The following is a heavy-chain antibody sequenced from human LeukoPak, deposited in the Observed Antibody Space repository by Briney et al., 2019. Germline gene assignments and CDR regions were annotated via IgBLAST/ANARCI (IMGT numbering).Heavy chain of an antibody. Sequence: GESLKISCKGSGYSFTSYWIGWVRQMPGKGLEWMGIIYPGDSDTRYSPSFQGQVTLSADQSIRTAYLQWSSLKASDTAMYYCARRGRWELLSVVDYWGQGTLVTVSS. J-gene: IGHJ4*02. D-gene: IGHD1-26*01. CDR1: GYSFTSYW. CDR3: ARRGRWELLSVVDY. CDR2: IYPGDSDT. V-gene: IGHV5-51*01.